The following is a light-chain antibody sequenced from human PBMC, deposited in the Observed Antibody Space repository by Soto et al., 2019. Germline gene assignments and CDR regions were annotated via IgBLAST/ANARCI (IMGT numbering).Light chain of an antibody. J-gene: IGKJ5*01. CDR3: QHYNSYPIT. CDR2: KAS. CDR1: QTISSW. V-gene: IGKV1-5*03. Sequence: DIQMTQSPSSLSASVGDRVTITCRASQTISSWLAWYQQKPGKAPKLLIYKASTLKSGVPSRFSGSGSGTEFTRTISSLQPDDFATYYCQHYNSYPITFGQGTRLEN.